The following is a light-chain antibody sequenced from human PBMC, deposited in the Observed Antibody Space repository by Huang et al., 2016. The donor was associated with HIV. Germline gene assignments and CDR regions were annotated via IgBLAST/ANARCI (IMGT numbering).Light chain of an antibody. CDR2: TAS. V-gene: IGKV1-33*01. CDR3: QQYNNVPIT. J-gene: IGKJ5*01. CDR1: QDITKY. Sequence: DIQMTQSPSSLSAFVGDRVTITCQATQDITKYLNWYQQKPGKAPKLLIHTASDLETGVPLRFRGSGSGTKFTFTITGLRSEDIGTYYCQQYNNVPITFGQGTRLEIK.